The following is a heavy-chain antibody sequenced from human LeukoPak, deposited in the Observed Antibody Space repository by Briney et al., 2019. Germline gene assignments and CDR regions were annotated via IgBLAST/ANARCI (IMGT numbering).Heavy chain of an antibody. Sequence: GGSLRLSCAASGFAFSGYSMNWVCQAPGRGPEWVSLISTTSTSIYYADSVRGRFTISRDNAKNSLYLQMNSLRAEDTAVYYCARGVGATHFDCWGQGTLVTVST. D-gene: IGHD1-26*01. V-gene: IGHV3-21*06. CDR3: ARGVGATHFDC. J-gene: IGHJ4*02. CDR1: GFAFSGYS. CDR2: ISTTSTSI.